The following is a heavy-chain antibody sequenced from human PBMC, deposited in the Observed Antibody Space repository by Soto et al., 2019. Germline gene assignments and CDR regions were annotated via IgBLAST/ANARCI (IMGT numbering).Heavy chain of an antibody. D-gene: IGHD6-6*01. V-gene: IGHV1-18*01. CDR3: ARSSGSAYWFDP. J-gene: IGHJ5*02. Sequence: QVQLVQSGAEVKKPGASAKVSCKASGYNFTSYGISWVRQAPGQGLEWMGWISAYNANTNYAQKPQGRGTMTTDTSTSTAYMELRSLRSDDTAVYYCARSSGSAYWFDPWGQGTLVTVSS. CDR2: ISAYNANT. CDR1: GYNFTSYG.